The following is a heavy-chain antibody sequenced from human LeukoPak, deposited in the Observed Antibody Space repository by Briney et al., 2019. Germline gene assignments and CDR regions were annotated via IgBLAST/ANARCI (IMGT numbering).Heavy chain of an antibody. CDR2: ISAYNGNT. D-gene: IGHD3-10*01. CDR3: ARVPEVGGGY. V-gene: IGHV1-18*01. CDR1: GYTPTQLS. J-gene: IGHJ4*02. Sequence: ASVSVSCKVSGYTPTQLSMHWVRQIPGKGLEWMGWISAYNGNTNYAQTLQGRVTMTTDTSTSTAYMGLRSLRSDDTAVYYCARVPEVGGGYWGQGTLVTVSS.